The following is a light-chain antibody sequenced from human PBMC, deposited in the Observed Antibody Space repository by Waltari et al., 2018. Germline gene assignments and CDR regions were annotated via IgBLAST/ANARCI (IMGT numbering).Light chain of an antibody. J-gene: IGKJ2*03. V-gene: IGKV1-39*01. CDR3: QHNYGTPYS. Sequence: DIQMTQSPSSLSPSVGDRVTINCRASENVNNYLNWYQQKPGKAPQLLIYKASTLQSGVPSRFSGSGSGTDYTFTISSLQSEDVATYYCQHNYGTPYSFGQGTKVEIK. CDR2: KAS. CDR1: ENVNNY.